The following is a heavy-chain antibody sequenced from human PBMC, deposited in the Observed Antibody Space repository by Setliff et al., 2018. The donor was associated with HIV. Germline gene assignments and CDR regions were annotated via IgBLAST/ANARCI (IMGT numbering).Heavy chain of an antibody. D-gene: IGHD3-16*01. CDR1: SGSISSNSYY. CDR3: ARDGGLDANNAFDI. Sequence: KPSETLSLTCTVSSGSISSNSYYWGWIRQPPGKGLEWIGSIYYSGSTYYNPSLKSRVTISVDTSKNQFSLKLSSVTAADTAVYYCARDGGLDANNAFDIWGQGTMVTVS. CDR2: IYYSGST. J-gene: IGHJ3*02. V-gene: IGHV4-39*07.